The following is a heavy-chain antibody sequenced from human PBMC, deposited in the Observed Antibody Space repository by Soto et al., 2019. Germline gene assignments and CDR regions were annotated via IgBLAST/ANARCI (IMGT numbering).Heavy chain of an antibody. CDR1: GYTFTSYA. J-gene: IGHJ4*02. V-gene: IGHV1-3*05. Sequence: QVQLVQSGAEEKKPGASVKVSCKASGYTFTSYAMHWVRQAPGQRLEWMGWINAGNGNTKYSQKFQGRVTITRDTSASTAYMELSSLRSEDTAVYYCARDRVAVAGGAGLGYWGQGTLVTVSS. CDR2: INAGNGNT. CDR3: ARDRVAVAGGAGLGY. D-gene: IGHD6-19*01.